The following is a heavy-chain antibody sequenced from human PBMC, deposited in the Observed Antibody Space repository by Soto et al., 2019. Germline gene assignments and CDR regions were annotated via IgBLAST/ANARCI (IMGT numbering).Heavy chain of an antibody. Sequence: EVQLVESGGDLIQPGGSLRLSCSASGFSVSSHYMNWVRQAPGRGLEWVSIIYSGTSTFYADSVKGRFTISRDDSKSTLYLQMNNLRAEDTAVYYCAREAGTKNDYYGMDVWGQWTTVTVS. J-gene: IGHJ6*02. CDR1: GFSVSSHY. CDR2: IYSGTST. D-gene: IGHD1-1*01. V-gene: IGHV3-53*01. CDR3: AREAGTKNDYYGMDV.